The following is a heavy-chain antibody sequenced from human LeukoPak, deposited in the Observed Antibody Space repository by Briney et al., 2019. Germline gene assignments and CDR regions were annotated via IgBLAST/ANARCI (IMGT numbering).Heavy chain of an antibody. Sequence: GGSLRLSCAASGFTFSSYSMNWVRQAPGKGLEWVSSISSSSSYIYYADSVKSRFTISRDNAKNSLYLQMNSLRAEDTAVYYCARELLWFGESIGGGFDPWGQGTLVTVSS. V-gene: IGHV3-21*01. D-gene: IGHD3-10*01. CDR2: ISSSSSYI. J-gene: IGHJ5*02. CDR3: ARELLWFGESIGGGFDP. CDR1: GFTFSSYS.